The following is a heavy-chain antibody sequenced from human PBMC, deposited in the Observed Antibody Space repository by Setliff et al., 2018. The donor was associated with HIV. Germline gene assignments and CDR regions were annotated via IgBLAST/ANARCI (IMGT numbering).Heavy chain of an antibody. V-gene: IGHV3-20*04. CDR3: VREDIVTTGGGLDYYIDV. J-gene: IGHJ6*03. D-gene: IGHD5-12*01. CDR1: GFTFSSHS. Sequence: PGGSLRLSCAASGFTFSSHSMNWVRQSPGKGLEWVSGINWNGGSTGSEDSVKGRFTVSRDNAKNSLYLQMNSLRAEDAALYYCVREDIVTTGGGLDYYIDVWGKGTTVTVSS. CDR2: INWNGGST.